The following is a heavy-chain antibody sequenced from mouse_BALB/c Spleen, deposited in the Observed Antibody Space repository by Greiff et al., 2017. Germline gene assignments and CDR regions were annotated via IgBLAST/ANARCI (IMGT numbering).Heavy chain of an antibody. CDR2: ISSGSSTI. CDR3: AREGCFRYGYFDV. Sequence: EVMLVESGGGLVQPGGSRKLSCAASGFTFSSFGMYWVRQAPEKGLEWVAYISSGSSTIYYADTVKGRFTISRDNPKNTLFLQMTSLRSEDTAMYYCAREGCFRYGYFDVWGAGTTVTVSS. CDR1: GFTFSSFG. J-gene: IGHJ1*01. V-gene: IGHV5-17*02.